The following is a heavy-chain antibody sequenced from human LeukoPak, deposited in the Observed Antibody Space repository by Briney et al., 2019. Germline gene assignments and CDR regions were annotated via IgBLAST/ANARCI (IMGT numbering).Heavy chain of an antibody. CDR3: ARRGSGSWKNWFDP. Sequence: GGSLRLSCAASGFTFSSYAMSWVRQAPGKVLEWVSAISGSGGSTYYADSVKGRFTISRDNSKNTLYLQMNSLRAADTAFYYCARRGSGSWKNWFDPWGQGTLVTVSS. CDR2: ISGSGGST. CDR1: GFTFSSYA. V-gene: IGHV3-23*01. J-gene: IGHJ5*02. D-gene: IGHD3-10*01.